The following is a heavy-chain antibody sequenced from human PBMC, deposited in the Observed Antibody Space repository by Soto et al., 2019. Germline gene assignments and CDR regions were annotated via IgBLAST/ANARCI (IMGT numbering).Heavy chain of an antibody. CDR3: ARGREIFGAVTPFEY. CDR1: GAPFSGYY. Sequence: SETLSLTCAVYGAPFSGYYWTWIRQPPGKGLEWIGEINHTGSTKYNQSLKSRVTISLDTSKNQFSLSLRSVTAADTAVYYCARGREIFGAVTPFEYWGQGTQVTVSS. CDR2: INHTGST. V-gene: IGHV4-34*01. J-gene: IGHJ4*02. D-gene: IGHD3-3*01.